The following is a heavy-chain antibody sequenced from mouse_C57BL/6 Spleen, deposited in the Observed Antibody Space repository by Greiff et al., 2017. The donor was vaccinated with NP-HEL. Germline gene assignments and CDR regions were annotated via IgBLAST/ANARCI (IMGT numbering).Heavy chain of an antibody. J-gene: IGHJ4*01. Sequence: VQLQQSGPELVKPGASVKMSCKASGYTFTDYNMHWVKQSHGKSLEWIGYINPNNGGTSYNEKFKGKATLTVNKSSSTAYMELRSLTSEESAVYYCARSLLLRPGAMDYWGQGTSVTVSS. CDR2: INPNNGGT. CDR1: GYTFTDYN. CDR3: ARSLLLRPGAMDY. D-gene: IGHD1-1*01. V-gene: IGHV1-22*01.